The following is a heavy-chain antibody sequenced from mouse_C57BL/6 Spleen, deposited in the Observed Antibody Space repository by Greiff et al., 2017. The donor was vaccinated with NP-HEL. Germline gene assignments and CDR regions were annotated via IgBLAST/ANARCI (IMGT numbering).Heavy chain of an antibody. D-gene: IGHD1-1*01. CDR3: ARPTTAVATRIYYAMDY. Sequence: EVQGVESGGGLVKPGGSLKLSCAASGFTFSDYGMHWVRQAPEKGLEWVAYISSGSSTIYYADTVKGRFTISRDNAKNTPFLQMTSLRSEDTAMYYCARPTTAVATRIYYAMDYWGQGTSVTVSS. V-gene: IGHV5-17*01. J-gene: IGHJ4*01. CDR2: ISSGSSTI. CDR1: GFTFSDYG.